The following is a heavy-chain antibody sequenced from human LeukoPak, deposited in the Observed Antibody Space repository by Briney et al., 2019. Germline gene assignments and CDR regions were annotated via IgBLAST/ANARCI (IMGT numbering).Heavy chain of an antibody. CDR2: IYYSGST. Sequence: SETLSLTCTVSGGSISSSSYYWGWIRQPPGKGLEWIGSIYYSGSTYYNPSLKSRVTISVDTSKNQFSLKLSSVTAADTAVYYCARGGDSSGYYARRVGWFDPWGQGTLVTVSS. D-gene: IGHD3-22*01. J-gene: IGHJ5*02. CDR1: GGSISSSSYY. V-gene: IGHV4-39*07. CDR3: ARGGDSSGYYARRVGWFDP.